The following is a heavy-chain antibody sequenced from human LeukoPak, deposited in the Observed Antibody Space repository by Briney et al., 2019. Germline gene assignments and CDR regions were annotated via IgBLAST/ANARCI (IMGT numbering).Heavy chain of an antibody. D-gene: IGHD3-16*01. V-gene: IGHV4-59*01. CDR3: ARGAGGSYYY. Sequence: PSETLSLTCTVSGGSISSYYWSWIRQPPGKGLEWIGYIYYSGSTNYNPSLKSRVTISVDTSKNQFSLKLTSVTAADTAVYYCARGAGGSYYYWSQGTLVTVSS. CDR2: IYYSGST. J-gene: IGHJ4*02. CDR1: GGSISSYY.